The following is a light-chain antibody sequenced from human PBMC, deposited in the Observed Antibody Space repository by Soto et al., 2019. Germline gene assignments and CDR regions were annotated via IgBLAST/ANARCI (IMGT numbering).Light chain of an antibody. CDR2: EVS. J-gene: IGLJ6*01. CDR1: SSDVGSYDF. Sequence: QSALTQPASVSGSPGQSITMSCTGTSSDVGSYDFVSWYQQHPGKAPKLLIYEVSNRPSGVSARFSGSKSDNTASLTISGLQAADDADDFCSSYSISTVRNVFGSGTKVTVL. CDR3: SSYSISTVRNV. V-gene: IGLV2-14*01.